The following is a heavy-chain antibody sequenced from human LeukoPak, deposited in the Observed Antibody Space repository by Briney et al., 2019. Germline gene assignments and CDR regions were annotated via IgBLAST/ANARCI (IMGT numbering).Heavy chain of an antibody. D-gene: IGHD3-3*01. Sequence: GGSLRLSCAASGFTFSSYSMNWVRQAPGKGLEWVSYISSSSSTIYYADSVKGRFTISRDNAKNSLYLQMNSLRDEDTAVYYCARASIVTYYDFWSGYSDNWFDPWGQGTLVTVSS. J-gene: IGHJ5*02. V-gene: IGHV3-48*02. CDR1: GFTFSSYS. CDR3: ARASIVTYYDFWSGYSDNWFDP. CDR2: ISSSSSTI.